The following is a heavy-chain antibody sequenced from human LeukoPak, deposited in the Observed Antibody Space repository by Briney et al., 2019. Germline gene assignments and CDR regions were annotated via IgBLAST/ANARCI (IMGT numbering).Heavy chain of an antibody. CDR3: GEYCRIVLITHDAFDI. CDR1: GFTFDDYG. D-gene: IGHD3-22*01. Sequence: PGGCLRLSCAASGFTFDDYGMSWVRQVPGKGLEWVSAIIGSGGSTYYADSVKGRFTISRDNSKNTLYLQMNSLRAADTSFCYCGEYCRIVLITHDAFDIRGRGTMVTVSS. J-gene: IGHJ3*02. V-gene: IGHV3-23*01. CDR2: IIGSGGST.